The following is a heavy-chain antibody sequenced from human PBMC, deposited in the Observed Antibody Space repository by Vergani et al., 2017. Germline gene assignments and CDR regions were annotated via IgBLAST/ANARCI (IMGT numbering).Heavy chain of an antibody. Sequence: EVQLLESGGGLVQPGGSLRLSCEASGFSFPGYAMSWVRQAPGKGLEWVSSVSGSIATPYYADSVKGRFIISRDNSKNTLHLQMNSLRADDTAVYYCTKCSRGYTGYFFDYWGQGSLASVSS. CDR2: VSGSIATP. D-gene: IGHD5-12*01. J-gene: IGHJ4*02. V-gene: IGHV3-23*01. CDR3: TKCSRGYTGYFFDY. CDR1: GFSFPGYA.